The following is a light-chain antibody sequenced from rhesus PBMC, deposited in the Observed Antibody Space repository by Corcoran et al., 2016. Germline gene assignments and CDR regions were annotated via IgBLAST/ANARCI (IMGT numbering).Light chain of an antibody. J-gene: IGKJ1*01. V-gene: IGKV1-36*01. CDR1: QDISNY. CDR3: LHYHNKRP. Sequence: DIQRTQSPSSLSASVGERVNITGRASQDISNYLSWYQQKPGEAPNRLIYFASRLQSGVPSRFSGSGSGTQFPLTVSSLQPADFASYYCLHYHNKRPFGQGTKVQI. CDR2: FAS.